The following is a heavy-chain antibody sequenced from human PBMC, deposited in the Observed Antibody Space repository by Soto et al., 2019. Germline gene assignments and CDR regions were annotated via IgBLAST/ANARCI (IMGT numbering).Heavy chain of an antibody. CDR2: IYYSGSS. CDR1: GGSVNNADYF. D-gene: IGHD3-16*01. J-gene: IGHJ6*02. V-gene: IGHV4-31*03. CDR3: SRDADSCGSRGGMDV. Sequence: QVRLEESGPGLVKPSETLSLICSVTGGSVNNADYFWGWIRHHPENGLEWIGYIYYSGSSGYNPSFKTRASLSRDTSKNPISLRLNSVTVADKAIYFCSRDADSCGSRGGMDVWGRGTTVTVSS.